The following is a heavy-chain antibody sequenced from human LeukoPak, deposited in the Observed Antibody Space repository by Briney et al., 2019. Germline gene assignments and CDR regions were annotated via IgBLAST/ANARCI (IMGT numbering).Heavy chain of an antibody. CDR2: IYYSGST. D-gene: IGHD6-13*01. CDR3: ARVYVSSSSWSFDY. Sequence: SETLSLTCTVSGGSISSYYWSWIRQPPGKGLEWIGYIYYSGSTNYNPSPKSRVTISVDTSKNQFSLKLSSVTAADTAVYYCARVYVSSSSWSFDYWGQGTLVTVSS. CDR1: GGSISSYY. J-gene: IGHJ4*02. V-gene: IGHV4-59*01.